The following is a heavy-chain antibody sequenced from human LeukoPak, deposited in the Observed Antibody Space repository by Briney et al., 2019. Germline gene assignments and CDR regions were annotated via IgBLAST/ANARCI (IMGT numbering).Heavy chain of an antibody. CDR2: ISGSGGST. Sequence: PGGSLRLSCAASGFTFSSYAMSWVRQAPGKGLEWVSAISGSGGSTYYADSVKGRLTISRDNSKNTLYLQMNSLRAEDTAVYYCATNMVRGVIMGPLDYWGQGTLVTVSS. CDR1: GFTFSSYA. J-gene: IGHJ4*02. D-gene: IGHD3-10*01. V-gene: IGHV3-23*01. CDR3: ATNMVRGVIMGPLDY.